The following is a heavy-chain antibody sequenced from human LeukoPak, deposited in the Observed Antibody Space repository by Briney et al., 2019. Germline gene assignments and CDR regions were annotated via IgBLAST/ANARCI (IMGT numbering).Heavy chain of an antibody. CDR2: TLSDGRNK. CDR1: GFTFSSYA. J-gene: IGHJ4*02. CDR3: ARDQEGFDY. Sequence: GGSLRLSCAASGFTFSSYAMHWVRQAPGKRLEWVAVTLSDGRNKYYADSVRGRFTISRDNSKNTLYLQMNSLRAEDTAIYYCARDQEGFDYWGQGTLVTVSS. V-gene: IGHV3-30*04.